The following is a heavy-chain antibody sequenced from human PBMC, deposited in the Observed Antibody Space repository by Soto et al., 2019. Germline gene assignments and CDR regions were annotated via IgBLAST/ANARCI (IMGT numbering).Heavy chain of an antibody. CDR1: GYTFTSYG. D-gene: IGHD3-16*02. Sequence: QVQLVQSGAEVKKPGASVKVSCKASGYTFTSYGISWVRQAPGQGLEWMGWISAYNGNTNYAQKLQGRVTMTTDTSTSTAYMELRSLRADDTAVYYCARQYRVWGSYRETLFDPWGQGTLVTVSS. J-gene: IGHJ5*02. CDR3: ARQYRVWGSYRETLFDP. V-gene: IGHV1-18*01. CDR2: ISAYNGNT.